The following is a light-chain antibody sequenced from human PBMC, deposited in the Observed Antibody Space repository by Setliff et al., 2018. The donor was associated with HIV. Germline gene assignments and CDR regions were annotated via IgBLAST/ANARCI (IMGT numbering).Light chain of an antibody. CDR1: SSDLGSYHL. V-gene: IGLV2-23*01. CDR3: CSYVAGSHYV. Sequence: QSVPAQPASVSGSPGQSITISCTGTSSDLGSYHLVSWYQHHPGKAPKLMIYEGSQRPSGVSTRFSGSTSGDTASLTIAGLQAEDEADYYCCSYVAGSHYVFGTGTKVTVL. J-gene: IGLJ1*01. CDR2: EGS.